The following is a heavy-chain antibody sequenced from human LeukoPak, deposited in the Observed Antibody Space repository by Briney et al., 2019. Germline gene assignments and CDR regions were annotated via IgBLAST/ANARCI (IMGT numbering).Heavy chain of an antibody. V-gene: IGHV1-58*02. Sequence: ASVTVSRNSSGLSFTISIMQWMRQPRGQRLGRIGWTVIGSGNTNYEQKFQERVTITRDMSTSTAYMELSSLRSEDTAVYYCAVRDYDFWRGYHSWGQGTLVTVSS. D-gene: IGHD3-3*01. CDR3: AVRDYDFWRGYHS. J-gene: IGHJ4*02. CDR1: GLSFTISI. CDR2: TVIGSGNT.